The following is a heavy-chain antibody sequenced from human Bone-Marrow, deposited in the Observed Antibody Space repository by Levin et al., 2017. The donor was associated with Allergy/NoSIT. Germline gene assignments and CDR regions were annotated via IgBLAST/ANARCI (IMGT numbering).Heavy chain of an antibody. D-gene: IGHD3-10*01. CDR2: ISYDGSNK. CDR1: GFTFSSYG. CDR3: AKDPYYYGSGSPDPINWFDP. Sequence: GGSLRLSCAASGFTFSSYGMHWVRQAPGKGLEWVAVISYDGSNKYYADSVKGRFTISRDNSKNTLYLQMNSLRAEDTAVYYCAKDPYYYGSGSPDPINWFDPWGQGTLVTVSS. V-gene: IGHV3-30*18. J-gene: IGHJ5*02.